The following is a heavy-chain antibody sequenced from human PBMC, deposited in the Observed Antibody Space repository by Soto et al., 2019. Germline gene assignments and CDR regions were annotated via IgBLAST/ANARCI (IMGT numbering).Heavy chain of an antibody. J-gene: IGHJ4*02. CDR2: IYYSGST. V-gene: IGHV4-39*01. D-gene: IGHD3-9*01. Sequence: SETLSLTCTVSGGSISSSSYYWGWIRQPPGKGLEWIGSIYYSGSTYYNPSLKSRVTISVDTSKNQFSLKLSSVTAADTAVYYCARHPISYYDILTGYSPPPYYFDYWGQGTLVTVSS. CDR1: GGSISSSSYY. CDR3: ARHPISYYDILTGYSPPPYYFDY.